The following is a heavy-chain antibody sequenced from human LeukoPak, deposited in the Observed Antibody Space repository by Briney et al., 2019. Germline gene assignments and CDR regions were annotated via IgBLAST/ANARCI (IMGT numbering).Heavy chain of an antibody. CDR3: AKDQDSSGYYYQVWDPGFDY. D-gene: IGHD3-22*01. CDR2: IYYSGST. J-gene: IGHJ4*02. Sequence: KPSETLSLTCTVSGGSISSSSYYWGWIRQPPGKGLEWIGSIYYSGSTYYNPSLKSRVTISVDTSKNQFSLRLSSVTAADTAVYYCAKDQDSSGYYYQVWDPGFDYWGQGTLVTVSS. CDR1: GGSISSSSYY. V-gene: IGHV4-39*07.